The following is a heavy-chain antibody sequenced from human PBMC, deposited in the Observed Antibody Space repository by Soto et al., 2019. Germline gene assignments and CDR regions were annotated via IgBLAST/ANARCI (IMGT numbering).Heavy chain of an antibody. CDR3: AKPSYDFWSGQRDYFDY. CDR2: ISYDGSNK. J-gene: IGHJ4*02. D-gene: IGHD3-3*01. V-gene: IGHV3-30*18. Sequence: QVQLVESGGGVVQPGRSLRLSCAASGFTFSSYGMHWVRQAPGKGLEWVAVISYDGSNKYYADSVKGRFTISRDNSKNTLYLQMNSLRAEHTAVYYCAKPSYDFWSGQRDYFDYWGQGTLVTVSS. CDR1: GFTFSSYG.